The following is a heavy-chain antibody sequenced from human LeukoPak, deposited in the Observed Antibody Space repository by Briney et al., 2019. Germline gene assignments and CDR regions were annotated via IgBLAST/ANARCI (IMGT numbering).Heavy chain of an antibody. CDR2: IIPMFGSA. Sequence: SVKVSCKASGDTFNSYSVSWVRQAPGQGLEYMGGIIPMFGSANYAQKFQGRVTITTDQSTTTAYMELRSLTSEDTAVYYCARVGRSRGSLPNSYYYMDVWGKGTTVTVSS. D-gene: IGHD1-26*01. CDR3: ARVGRSRGSLPNSYYYMDV. V-gene: IGHV1-69*05. CDR1: GDTFNSYS. J-gene: IGHJ6*03.